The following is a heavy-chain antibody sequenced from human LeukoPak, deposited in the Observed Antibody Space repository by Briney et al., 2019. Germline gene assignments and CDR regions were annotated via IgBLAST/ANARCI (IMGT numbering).Heavy chain of an antibody. CDR1: GYSFTSYW. J-gene: IGHJ6*03. D-gene: IGHD6-6*01. Sequence: GESLKISCKGSGYSFTSYWVGWVRQMPGKGLEWMGIIYPGDSDTRYSPSFQGQVTISADKSISTAYLQWSSLKASDTAMYYCARGVRQYSTSGARGTYKYYYYMDVWGKGTTVTVSS. CDR3: ARGVRQYSTSGARGTYKYYYYMDV. V-gene: IGHV5-51*01. CDR2: IYPGDSDT.